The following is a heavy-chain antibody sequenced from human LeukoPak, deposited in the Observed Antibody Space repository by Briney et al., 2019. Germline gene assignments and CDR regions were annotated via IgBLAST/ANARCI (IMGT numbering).Heavy chain of an antibody. CDR1: GFTFSSCE. D-gene: IGHD6-13*01. CDR2: ISRSGNTI. V-gene: IGHV3-48*03. J-gene: IGHJ5*02. Sequence: PGGSLRLSCAASGFTFSSCEMNWVRQAPGKGLEWVSYISRSGNTIYYADSVKGRFTISRDNAKNSLYLQMNSLRAEDTAVYYCASSAAAGTGGWFDPWGQGTLVTVSS. CDR3: ASSAAAGTGGWFDP.